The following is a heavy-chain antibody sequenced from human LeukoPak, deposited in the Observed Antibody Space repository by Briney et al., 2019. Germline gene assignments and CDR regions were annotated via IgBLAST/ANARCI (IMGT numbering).Heavy chain of an antibody. Sequence: GGSLRLSCAVSGFSVSGYWMTWVRQAPGKGLEWLANIKQDGSEKNYVDSVKGRFTISRGNAENSLFLQMNSLRVEDTAVYYCAREWQGGIAAAGTRIEGDYWGQGTLVAVSS. CDR3: AREWQGGIAAAGTRIEGDY. CDR1: GFSVSGYW. D-gene: IGHD6-13*01. J-gene: IGHJ4*02. CDR2: IKQDGSEK. V-gene: IGHV3-7*01.